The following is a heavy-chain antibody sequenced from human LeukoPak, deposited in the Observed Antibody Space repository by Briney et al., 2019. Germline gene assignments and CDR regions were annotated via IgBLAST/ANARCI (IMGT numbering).Heavy chain of an antibody. CDR3: AKDLYYDSSGYLPYHFDY. J-gene: IGHJ4*02. D-gene: IGHD3-22*01. Sequence: GGSLRLSCAASGFTLTTYAMSWVRQAPGEGLEWVSAISGSGGATYYADSVKGRFTISRDNSKNTLYMQMNSLRAEDTAVYYCAKDLYYDSSGYLPYHFDYWGQGTLVTVSS. CDR1: GFTLTTYA. V-gene: IGHV3-23*01. CDR2: ISGSGGAT.